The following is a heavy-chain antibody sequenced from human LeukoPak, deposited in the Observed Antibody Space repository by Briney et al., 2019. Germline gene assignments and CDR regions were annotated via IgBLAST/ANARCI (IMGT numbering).Heavy chain of an antibody. J-gene: IGHJ4*02. CDR3: AREILDSWNVGGLLY. CDR1: GFTFSSYA. CDR2: ISYDGNNK. Sequence: PGRSLRLPCAASGFTFSSYAMHWVRQAPGKGLEWVAVISYDGNNKYYADSVKGRFTISRDNSKNTLYLQMNSLRAEDTAVYYCAREILDSWNVGGLLYWGQGTLVTVSS. V-gene: IGHV3-30-3*01. D-gene: IGHD1-20*01.